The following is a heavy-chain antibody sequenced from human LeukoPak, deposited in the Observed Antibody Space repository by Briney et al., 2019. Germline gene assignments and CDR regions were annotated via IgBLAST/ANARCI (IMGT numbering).Heavy chain of an antibody. Sequence: PGGSLRLSCAASGFTFDDYAMHWVRQAPGKGLEWVSGISWNSGSIGYADSVKGRFTISRDNAKNSLYLQMNSLRAEDTALYYCAKDIRWEPLEGWIDYWGQGTLVTVSS. CDR3: AKDIRWEPLEGWIDY. CDR1: GFTFDDYA. D-gene: IGHD1-26*01. J-gene: IGHJ4*02. V-gene: IGHV3-9*01. CDR2: ISWNSGSI.